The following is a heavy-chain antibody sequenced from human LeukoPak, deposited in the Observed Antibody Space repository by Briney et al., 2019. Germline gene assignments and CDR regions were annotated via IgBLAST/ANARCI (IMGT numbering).Heavy chain of an antibody. J-gene: IGHJ4*02. CDR3: ARDRLTGYYRGPNYFDY. V-gene: IGHV3-53*01. CDR1: GFTVSSNY. D-gene: IGHD3-9*01. CDR2: IYSGGST. Sequence: GGSLRLSCAASGFTVSSNYMSWVRQAPGKGLEWVSVIYSGGSTYYADSVKGRFTISRDNSKNTLYLQMNSLRAEDTAVYYCARDRLTGYYRGPNYFDYWGQGTLVTVSS.